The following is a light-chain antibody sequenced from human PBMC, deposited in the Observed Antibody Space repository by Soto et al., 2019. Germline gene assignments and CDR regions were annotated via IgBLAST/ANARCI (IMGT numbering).Light chain of an antibody. CDR3: AAWDDSLSXFYV. CDR2: RNN. J-gene: IGLJ1*01. Sequence: QLVLTQPPSASGTPGQRVTISCSGSSSNIGSNYVYWYQQLPGTAPKLLIYRNNQRPSGVPDRFSGSKSGTSASLAISGLRSEDEADYYCAAWDDSLSXFYVFGTGT. CDR1: SSNIGSNY. V-gene: IGLV1-47*01.